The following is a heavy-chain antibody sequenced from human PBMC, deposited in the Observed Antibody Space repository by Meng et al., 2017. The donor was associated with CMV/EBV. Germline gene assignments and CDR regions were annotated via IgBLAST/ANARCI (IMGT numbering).Heavy chain of an antibody. CDR1: GGTFSSYT. V-gene: IGHV1-69*02. D-gene: IGHD6-6*01. J-gene: IGHJ4*02. CDR3: ARAGSSSSSAGIDY. CDR2: IIPILGIA. Sequence: SVKVSYKASGGTFSSYTISWVRQAPGQGLEWMGRIIPILGIANYAQKFQGRVTITADKSTSTAYMELSSLRSEDTAVYYCARAGSSSSSAGIDYWGQGTLVTVSS.